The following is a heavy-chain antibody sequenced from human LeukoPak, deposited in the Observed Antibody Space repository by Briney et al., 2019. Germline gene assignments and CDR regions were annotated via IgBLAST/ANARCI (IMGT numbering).Heavy chain of an antibody. D-gene: IGHD5-24*01. Sequence: ASVKVSCKASGYTFTGYYMHWVRQAPGQGLEWMGWINHNSGGTNYAQKFQGRVTMTRDTSISTAYMELSRLRSDDTAVYYCARTRWLQLVDYFDYWGQGTLVTVSS. CDR2: INHNSGGT. V-gene: IGHV1-2*02. CDR1: GYTFTGYY. J-gene: IGHJ4*02. CDR3: ARTRWLQLVDYFDY.